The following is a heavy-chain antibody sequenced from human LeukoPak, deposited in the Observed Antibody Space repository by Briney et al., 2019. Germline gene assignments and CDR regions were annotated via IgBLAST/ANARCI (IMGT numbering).Heavy chain of an antibody. J-gene: IGHJ3*02. V-gene: IGHV4-38-2*02. D-gene: IGHD3-22*01. CDR3: ARHVGYYDSSGYYKRPGAFDI. CDR2: VSHSGST. Sequence: SETLSLTCTVSGYSISSDYYWGWIRQPPGKGLEWIASVSHSGSTYYNPSLKGRVTISVDTSKNQFSLKVTSVTAADTAVYYCARHVGYYDSSGYYKRPGAFDIWGQGTMVTVSS. CDR1: GYSISSDYY.